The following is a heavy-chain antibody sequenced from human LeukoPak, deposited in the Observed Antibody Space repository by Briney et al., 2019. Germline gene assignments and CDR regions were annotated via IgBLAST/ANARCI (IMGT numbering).Heavy chain of an antibody. V-gene: IGHV1-69*01. D-gene: IGHD2-21*02. CDR2: IIPIFGTA. J-gene: IGHJ4*02. CDR3: ARDPAYCGGDCHSYFDY. CDR1: GGTFSSYA. Sequence: SVKVSCKASGGTFSSYAISWVRQAPGQGLEWMGGIIPIFGTANYAQKFQGRVTITADESTSTAYMELSSLRSEDTAVYYCARDPAYCGGDCHSYFDYWGQGTLVTASS.